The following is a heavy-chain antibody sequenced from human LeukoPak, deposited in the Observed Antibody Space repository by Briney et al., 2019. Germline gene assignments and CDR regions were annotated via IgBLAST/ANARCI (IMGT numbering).Heavy chain of an antibody. D-gene: IGHD1-14*01. CDR3: TRDRSRAEDD. Sequence: GGSLRLSCAASGFTFSGHWMSWVRQAPGTGLEWVANINQGGSDKYYVDSVKGRFTISRDNASNLLYLQMNSLRGEDTAVYYCTRDRSRAEDDWGQGTLVTVSS. CDR2: INQGGSDK. J-gene: IGHJ4*02. V-gene: IGHV3-7*01. CDR1: GFTFSGHW.